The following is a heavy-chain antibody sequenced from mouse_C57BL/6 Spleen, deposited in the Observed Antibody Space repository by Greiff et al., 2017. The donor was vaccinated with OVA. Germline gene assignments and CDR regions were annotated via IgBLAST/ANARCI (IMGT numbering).Heavy chain of an antibody. CDR1: GYTFTSYW. D-gene: IGHD3-2*02. V-gene: IGHV1-69*01. CDR2: IDPSDSYT. J-gene: IGHJ4*01. CDR3: ARYDSSGYRYYAMDY. Sequence: QVQLQQPGAELVIPGASVKLSCKASGYTFTSYWMHWVKQRPGQGLEWIGEIDPSDSYTDYNQKFKGKSTLTVDKSSSTAYMQLSSLTSEDSAVYYCARYDSSGYRYYAMDYWGQGTSVTVSS.